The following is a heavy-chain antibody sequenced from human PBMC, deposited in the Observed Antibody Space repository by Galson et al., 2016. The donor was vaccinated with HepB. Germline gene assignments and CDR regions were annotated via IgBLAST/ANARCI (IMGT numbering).Heavy chain of an antibody. CDR2: INGEGSGK. J-gene: IGHJ4*01. CDR3: AEMPTIDC. CDR1: GFTFRNNW. Sequence: SLRLSCAASGFTFRNNWMNWVRQAPGKGLEWVANINGEGSGKYHVDSGKGRFIISRDNAKKSLYLQMNSLRAEDTAVYFCAEMPTIDCWGQGTLVTVSS. D-gene: IGHD5-24*01. V-gene: IGHV3-7*03.